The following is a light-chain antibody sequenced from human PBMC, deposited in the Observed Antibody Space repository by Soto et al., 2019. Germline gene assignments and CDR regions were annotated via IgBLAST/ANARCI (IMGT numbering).Light chain of an antibody. CDR3: SSWTSSTTQV. V-gene: IGLV2-14*01. Sequence: QSALTQPASVSGSPGQSITISCTGTSSDVGGYNFVSWYQQHPGKAPKLMIFEVNNRPSGVSNRFSGSKSGNTASLTISGLQAEDEADYYCSSWTSSTTQVLGGGTQRPS. CDR1: SSDVGGYNF. CDR2: EVN. J-gene: IGLJ2*01.